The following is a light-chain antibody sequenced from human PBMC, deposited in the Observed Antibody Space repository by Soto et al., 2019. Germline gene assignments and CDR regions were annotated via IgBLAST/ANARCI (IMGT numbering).Light chain of an antibody. CDR3: QQYDNWPRT. V-gene: IGKV3-15*01. J-gene: IGKJ1*01. CDR2: GAS. Sequence: EMLVTQSPAALSVFPGATATLSCRASQSVSSNLAWYQQKPGQAPRLLIYGASTRATGIPARFSGSGSGTEFTLTISSLQSEDVAVYYCQQYDNWPRTFGQGTKVEIK. CDR1: QSVSSN.